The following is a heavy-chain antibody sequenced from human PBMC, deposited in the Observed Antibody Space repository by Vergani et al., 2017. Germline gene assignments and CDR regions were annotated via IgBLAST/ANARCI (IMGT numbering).Heavy chain of an antibody. D-gene: IGHD2-2*01. J-gene: IGHJ4*02. CDR1: GFTFSSYA. Sequence: EVQLLESGGGLVQPGGSLRLSCAASGFTFSSYAMSWVRQAPGKGLEWVSAISGSGGRTYYADSVKGRFTISRDNSKNTLYLQMNSLRAEDTAVYYCAQVMRDIVVVPAAPFDYWGQGTLVTVSS. V-gene: IGHV3-23*01. CDR2: ISGSGGRT. CDR3: AQVMRDIVVVPAAPFDY.